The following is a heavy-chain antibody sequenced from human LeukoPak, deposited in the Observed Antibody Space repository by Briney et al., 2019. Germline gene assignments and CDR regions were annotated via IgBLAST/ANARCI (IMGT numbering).Heavy chain of an antibody. Sequence: PGGSLRLCCAASGFTFSRYAMHWVGQIPGRGLAWVTVISYNGSNKYYADSVKGRFTISRDNSKNTLYLQMNSLRAEDTAVYYCARASVWQVDLSPHHDIDIWGQRTMVTVSS. V-gene: IGHV3-30*04. CDR3: ARASVWQVDLSPHHDIDI. D-gene: IGHD3-22*01. J-gene: IGHJ3*02. CDR1: GFTFSRYA. CDR2: ISYNGSNK.